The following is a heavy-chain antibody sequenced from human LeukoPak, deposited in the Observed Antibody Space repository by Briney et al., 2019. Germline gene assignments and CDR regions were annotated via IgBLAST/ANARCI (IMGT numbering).Heavy chain of an antibody. CDR2: ISSSSSTI. D-gene: IGHD3-22*01. CDR1: GFTFSSYS. Sequence: GGSLRLSCAASGFTFSSYSMNWVRQAPGKGLEWVSYISSSSSTIYYADSVKGRFTISRDNAKDSLYLQMNSLRAEDTAVYYCARGQLGSGYWNYYYYYGMDVWGQGTTVTVSS. J-gene: IGHJ6*02. V-gene: IGHV3-48*01. CDR3: ARGQLGSGYWNYYYYYGMDV.